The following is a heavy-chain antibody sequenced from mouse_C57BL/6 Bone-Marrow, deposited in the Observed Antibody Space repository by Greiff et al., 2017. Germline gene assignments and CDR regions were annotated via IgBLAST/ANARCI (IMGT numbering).Heavy chain of an antibody. J-gene: IGHJ2*01. CDR2: IYPGDGDT. CDR3: ARIYYGNQYYFDY. D-gene: IGHD2-1*01. CDR1: GYAFSSSW. Sequence: QVQLKQSGPELVKPGASVKISCKASGYAFSSSWMNWVKQRPGKGLEWIGRIYPGDGDTNYNGKFKGKATLTADKSSSTAYMQLSSLTSEDSAVYFCARIYYGNQYYFDYWGQGTTLTVSS. V-gene: IGHV1-82*01.